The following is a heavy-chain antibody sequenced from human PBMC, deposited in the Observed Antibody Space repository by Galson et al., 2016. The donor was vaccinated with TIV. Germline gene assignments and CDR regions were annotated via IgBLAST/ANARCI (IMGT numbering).Heavy chain of an antibody. J-gene: IGHJ6*02. V-gene: IGHV3-73*01. CDR1: GFTFSGSA. CDR2: IRSKSTNYAT. CDR3: VRLGLDV. Sequence: SLRLSCAASGFTFSGSAIHWVRQASGKGLEWVGRIRSKSTNYATAYSPSVKGRFTISRDESKNTTYLQMNSLTTEDTAVYYCVRLGLDVWGQGTTVTVSS.